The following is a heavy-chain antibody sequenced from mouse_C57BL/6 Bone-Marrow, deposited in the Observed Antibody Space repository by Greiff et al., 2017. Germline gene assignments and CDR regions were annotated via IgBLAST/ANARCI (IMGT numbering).Heavy chain of an antibody. V-gene: IGHV1-15*01. CDR2: IDPETGGT. CDR1: GYTFTDYE. D-gene: IGHD4-1*01. J-gene: IGHJ3*01. CDR3: LNWPWFAY. Sequence: QVHVKQSGAELVRPGASVTLSCKASGYTFTDYEMHWVKQTPVHGLEWIGAIDPETGGTAYNQKFKGKAILTADKSSSTAYMELRSLTSEDSAVYYCLNWPWFAYWGQGTLVTVSA.